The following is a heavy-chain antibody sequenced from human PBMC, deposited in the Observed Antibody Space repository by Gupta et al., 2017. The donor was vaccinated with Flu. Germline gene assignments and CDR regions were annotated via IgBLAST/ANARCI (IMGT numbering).Heavy chain of an antibody. CDR1: GGTFSSYT. CDR2: IIPILGIA. D-gene: IGHD6-6*01. J-gene: IGHJ5*02. Sequence: QVQLVQSGAEVKKPGSSVKVSCKASGGTFSSYTISWVRQAPGQGLEWMGRIIPILGIANYAQKFQGRVTITADKSTSTAYLELSSLRSEDTAVYYCARGRVGLWGSIAAREAGNWFDPWGQGTLVTVSS. CDR3: ARGRVGLWGSIAAREAGNWFDP. V-gene: IGHV1-69*02.